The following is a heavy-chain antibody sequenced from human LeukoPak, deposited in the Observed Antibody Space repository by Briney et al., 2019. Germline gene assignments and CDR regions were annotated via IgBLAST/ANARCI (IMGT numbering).Heavy chain of an antibody. CDR3: ARRNERRAPGAFDI. J-gene: IGHJ3*02. Sequence: SETLSLTCAVYGGSFSGYYWSWIRQPPGKELEWIGEINHSGSTNYNPSLKSRVTISVGTSKNQFSLKLSSVTAADTAVYYCARRNERRAPGAFDIWGQGTMVTVSS. V-gene: IGHV4-34*01. CDR1: GGSFSGYY. D-gene: IGHD1-1*01. CDR2: INHSGST.